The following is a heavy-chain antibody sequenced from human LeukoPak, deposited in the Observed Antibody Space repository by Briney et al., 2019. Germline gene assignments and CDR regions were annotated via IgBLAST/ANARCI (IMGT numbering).Heavy chain of an antibody. Sequence: ASVKASCKASGYTFTTYGVSWVRQAPGQGLEWMGWISGYDGSTNYAQKLRGRVTMTTDTSTSTAYMDLRSLRSDDTALYYCARTVTTSSYYFDYWGQGTLVTVSS. D-gene: IGHD4-17*01. CDR1: GYTFTTYG. V-gene: IGHV1-18*01. CDR2: ISGYDGST. CDR3: ARTVTTSSYYFDY. J-gene: IGHJ4*02.